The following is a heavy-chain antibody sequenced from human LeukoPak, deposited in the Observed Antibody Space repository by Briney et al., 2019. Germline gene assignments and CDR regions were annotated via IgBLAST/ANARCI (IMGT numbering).Heavy chain of an antibody. Sequence: PSETLSLTCTVSGGSISSYYWSWIRQPPGKGLEWIGYIYYSGSTNYNPSLKSRVTISLDTYKNQFSLKLSSVTAADTVVFYFAWSYYDGSGSYPSYYYYDHMDVWGKGTTVTVSS. CDR1: GGSISSYY. D-gene: IGHD3-10*01. V-gene: IGHV4-59*12. CDR2: IYYSGST. J-gene: IGHJ6*03. CDR3: AWSYYDGSGSYPSYYYYDHMDV.